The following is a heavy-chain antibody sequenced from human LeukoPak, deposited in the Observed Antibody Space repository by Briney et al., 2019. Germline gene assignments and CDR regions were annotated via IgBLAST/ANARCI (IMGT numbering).Heavy chain of an antibody. V-gene: IGHV3-30-3*01. J-gene: IGHJ4*02. Sequence: GSLRLSCAASGFTFSGYPIHWVRQAPGRGLEWVAVISYDGSNKYYADSVKGRFTISRDNSENTLYLQMNSLRAEDTAVYYCARDEPGGFDYWGQGTLVTVSS. CDR2: ISYDGSNK. CDR1: GFTFSGYP. CDR3: ARDEPGGFDY. D-gene: IGHD2-15*01.